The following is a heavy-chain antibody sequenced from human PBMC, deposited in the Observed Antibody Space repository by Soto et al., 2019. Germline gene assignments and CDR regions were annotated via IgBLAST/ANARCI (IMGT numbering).Heavy chain of an antibody. CDR2: ISYDGSNK. Sequence: QVQLVESGGGVVQPGRSLRLSCAASGFTFSSYAMHWVRQAPGKGLEWVAVISYDGSNKYYADSVKGRFTISRDNSKNTLYLQMNSLRAEDTAVYYCAGAGHPWGQGTLVTVSS. CDR3: AGAGHP. CDR1: GFTFSSYA. V-gene: IGHV3-30-3*01. D-gene: IGHD3-10*01. J-gene: IGHJ5*02.